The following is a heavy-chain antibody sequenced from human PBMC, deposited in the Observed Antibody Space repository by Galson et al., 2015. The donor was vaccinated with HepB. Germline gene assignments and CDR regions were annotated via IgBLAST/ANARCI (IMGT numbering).Heavy chain of an antibody. CDR1: GFTFSNAW. Sequence: SLRLSCAASGFTFSNAWMSWVRQAPGKGLEWVGRIKSKTDGGTTDYAAPVKGRFTISRDDSKNTLYLQMNSLKTEDTAVYYCTTGPQLYRAFDIWGQGTMVTVSS. CDR2: IKSKTDGGTT. D-gene: IGHD1-1*01. CDR3: TTGPQLYRAFDI. J-gene: IGHJ3*02. V-gene: IGHV3-15*01.